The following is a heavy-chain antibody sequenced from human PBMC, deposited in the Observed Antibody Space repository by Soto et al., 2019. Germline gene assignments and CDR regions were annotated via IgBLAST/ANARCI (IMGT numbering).Heavy chain of an antibody. J-gene: IGHJ5*02. V-gene: IGHV4-31*03. CDR3: ARGYNWNYVLGNWFDP. Sequence: PSETLSLTCTVSGGSISSGGYYWSWIRQHPGKGLEWIGYIYYSGSTYYNPTLKSRVTISVGTSKNQFSLKLSSVTAADTAVYYCARGYNWNYVLGNWFDPWGQGTLVTSPQ. CDR1: GGSISSGGYY. CDR2: IYYSGST. D-gene: IGHD1-7*01.